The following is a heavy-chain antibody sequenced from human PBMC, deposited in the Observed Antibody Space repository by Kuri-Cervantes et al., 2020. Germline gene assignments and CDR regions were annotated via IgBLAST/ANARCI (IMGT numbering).Heavy chain of an antibody. CDR3: TRGRSDY. CDR2: IRSKAYGGTT. J-gene: IGHJ4*02. Sequence: GESLKISCAASGFTFSDYYMSWIRQAPGKGLEWVGFIRSKAYGGTTEYAASVKGRFTISRDDSKSIAYLQMNSLKTEDTAVYYCTRGRSDYWGQGTLVTVSS. CDR1: GFTFSDYY. V-gene: IGHV3-49*03.